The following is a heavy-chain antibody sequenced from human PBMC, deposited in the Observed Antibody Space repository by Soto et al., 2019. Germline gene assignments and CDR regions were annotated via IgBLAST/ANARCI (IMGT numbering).Heavy chain of an antibody. Sequence: PSETLSLTCAVYGGSFSGYYWSWIRQPPGKGLEWIGEINHSGSTNYNPSLKSRVTISVDTSKNQFSLKLSSVTAADTAVCYCARGGLVGPFDYWGQGTLVTVSS. D-gene: IGHD6-19*01. CDR2: INHSGST. V-gene: IGHV4-34*01. CDR1: GGSFSGYY. CDR3: ARGGLVGPFDY. J-gene: IGHJ4*02.